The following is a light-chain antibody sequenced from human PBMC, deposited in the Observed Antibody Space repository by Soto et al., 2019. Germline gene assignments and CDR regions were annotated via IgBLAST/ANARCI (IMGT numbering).Light chain of an antibody. V-gene: IGKV1-39*01. J-gene: IGKJ2*01. CDR1: QSISSY. CDR2: AAS. CDR3: QQSYSIPFT. Sequence: DIQMTQSPSSLSASVGDRVTITCRASQSISSYLNWYQQKPRKAPELLIYAASSLQSGVPSRFSGSGSGTDFTLTISRLQPEDFATYYCQQSYSIPFTFGQGTSLEL.